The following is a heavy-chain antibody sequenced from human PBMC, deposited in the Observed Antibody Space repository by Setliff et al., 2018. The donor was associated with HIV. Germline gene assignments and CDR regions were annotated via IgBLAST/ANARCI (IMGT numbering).Heavy chain of an antibody. D-gene: IGHD3-10*01. CDR3: AREPIGGGDAFDI. CDR1: GYTFTSHV. J-gene: IGHJ3*02. CDR2: INTGNDNT. V-gene: IGHV1-3*04. Sequence: GASVKVSCKASGYTFTSHVLHWVRQAPGQGLEWMGWINTGNDNTKYSQKFQGRVTITRDTSATTAYMELSSLRSEDTAIFYCAREPIGGGDAFDIWGQGTMVTVSS.